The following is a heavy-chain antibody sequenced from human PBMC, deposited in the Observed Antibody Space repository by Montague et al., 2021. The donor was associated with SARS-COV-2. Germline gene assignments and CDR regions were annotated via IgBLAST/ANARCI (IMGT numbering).Heavy chain of an antibody. CDR1: GGSVSSYY. V-gene: IGHV4-59*02. CDR2: IYYSGST. D-gene: IGHD3-22*01. Sequence: SETLSLTCSVSGGSVSSYYLNWIRQTPGKGLEWIGNIYYSGSTNYNPSLKSRVTISVDTSKSQFSLKLSSVTAADTAVYYCARDRPPYYYDNSGHFLHGWFDPWGQGTLVTVSS. J-gene: IGHJ5*02. CDR3: ARDRPPYYYDNSGHFLHGWFDP.